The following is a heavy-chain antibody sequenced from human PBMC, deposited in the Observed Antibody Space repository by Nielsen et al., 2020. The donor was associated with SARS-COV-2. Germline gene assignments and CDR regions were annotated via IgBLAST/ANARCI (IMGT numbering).Heavy chain of an antibody. CDR3: ARAAAGWIQLWFH. CDR1: GGSISSGGYY. D-gene: IGHD5-18*01. Sequence: SETLSLTCTVSGGSISSGGYYWSWIRQHPGKGLEWIGYIYYSGSTYYNPSLKSRVTISVDTSKNQFSLKLSSVTAADTAVYYCARAAAGWIQLWFHWGQGTMVTVSS. V-gene: IGHV4-31*03. J-gene: IGHJ3*01. CDR2: IYYSGST.